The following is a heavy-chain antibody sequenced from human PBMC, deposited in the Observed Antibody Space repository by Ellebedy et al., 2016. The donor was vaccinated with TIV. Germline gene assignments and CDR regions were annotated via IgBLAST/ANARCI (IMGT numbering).Heavy chain of an antibody. J-gene: IGHJ6*02. V-gene: IGHV3-30*18. Sequence: GESLKISCVASGFTFSRHGMHWVRQAPGKGLEWVAVLSYDGSLKYYSDSVKGRFTISRDNSKNTLYVQMDSLRTEDTALYYCAKDISSIPYYYYGMDVWGQGTTVTVSS. CDR1: GFTFSRHG. D-gene: IGHD2/OR15-2a*01. CDR2: LSYDGSLK. CDR3: AKDISSIPYYYYGMDV.